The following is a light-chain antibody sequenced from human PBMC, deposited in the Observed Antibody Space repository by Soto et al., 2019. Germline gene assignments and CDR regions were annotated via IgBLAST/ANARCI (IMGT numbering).Light chain of an antibody. V-gene: IGLV2-8*01. CDR3: SSYAGSNNFGVL. CDR1: SSDVGGYNY. Sequence: QSALTQPPSASGSPGQSVTISCTGTSSDVGGYNYVSWYQQHPGKAPKLMIYDVTKRPSGVPDRLSCSKSDNTASLTVTGLQAEDEADDYCSSYAGSNNFGVLFGGGTKLTVL. J-gene: IGLJ2*01. CDR2: DVT.